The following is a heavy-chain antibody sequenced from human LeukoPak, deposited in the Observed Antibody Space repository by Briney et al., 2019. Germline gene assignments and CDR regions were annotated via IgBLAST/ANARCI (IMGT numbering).Heavy chain of an antibody. CDR1: GFTFDNYA. D-gene: IGHD3-16*01. J-gene: IGHJ3*02. CDR3: AKLGGSFDI. V-gene: IGHV3-9*01. Sequence: GRSLRLSCAASGFTFDNYAMHWVRQAPGKGLEWVSYISWNSGLKGYADSVKGRFTISRDNAKNSLVLQMNSLTTEDPALYYCAKLGGSFDIWGQGTMVVVSS. CDR2: ISWNSGLK.